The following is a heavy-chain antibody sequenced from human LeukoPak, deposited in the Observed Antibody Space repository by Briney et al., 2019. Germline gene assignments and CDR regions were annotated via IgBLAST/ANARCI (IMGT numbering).Heavy chain of an antibody. CDR2: TSSSDAGT. J-gene: IGHJ3*02. CDR1: GFTLSTYA. CDR3: ARERVIAALGDAFDI. D-gene: IGHD6-13*01. V-gene: IGHV3-21*01. Sequence: GGSLRLSCAASGFTLSTYAMSWVRQTPGKGLEWVAATSSSDAGTYHADSVKGRFTISRDNAKNSLYLQMNSLRAEDTAVYYCARERVIAALGDAFDIWGQGTMVTVSS.